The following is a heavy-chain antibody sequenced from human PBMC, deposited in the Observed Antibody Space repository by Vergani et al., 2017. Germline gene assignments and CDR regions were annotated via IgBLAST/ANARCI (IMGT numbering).Heavy chain of an antibody. V-gene: IGHV3-74*01. Sequence: EVQLMESGGGLVQRGGSLRLSCAASGFTFSTYWMHWVRQGPGKGLVWVSRINSDGSSTSYADSVKGRFTISRDNAKNTLFLQTNSLRAEDTAVYYCVRDRRDGYQDHERAFDIWGQGTMVTVSS. D-gene: IGHD5-24*01. J-gene: IGHJ3*02. CDR1: GFTFSTYW. CDR2: INSDGSST. CDR3: VRDRRDGYQDHERAFDI.